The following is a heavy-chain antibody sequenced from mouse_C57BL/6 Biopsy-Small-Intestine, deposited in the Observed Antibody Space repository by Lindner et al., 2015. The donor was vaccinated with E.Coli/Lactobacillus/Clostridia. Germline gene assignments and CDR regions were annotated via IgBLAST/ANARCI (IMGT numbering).Heavy chain of an antibody. CDR3: AREGSTTVVAYYYAMDY. CDR1: GYTFTSYT. J-gene: IGHJ4*01. V-gene: IGHV1-4*01. CDR2: INPSSGYT. D-gene: IGHD1-1*01. Sequence: VQLQESGAELARPGASVKMSCKASGYTFTSYTMHWVKQRPGQGLEWIGYINPSSGYTKYNQKFKDKATLTADKSSSTAYIQLSSLTSEDSAVYYCAREGSTTVVAYYYAMDYWGQGTSVTVSS.